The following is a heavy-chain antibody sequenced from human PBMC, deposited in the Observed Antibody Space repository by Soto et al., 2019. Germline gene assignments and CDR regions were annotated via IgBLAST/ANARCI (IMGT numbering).Heavy chain of an antibody. Sequence: PGRCLRLPCAPSGFTFSSYSMHWVRQAPGKGLEWMAVISYDGSNKYYADSVKGRFTISRDNYKNTLYLQMNSLRAEDTAVYYCAKEVRNYYYYYMDVLGKGTTVNVSS. D-gene: IGHD2-2*01. CDR2: ISYDGSNK. CDR3: AKEVRNYYYYYMDV. V-gene: IGHV3-30*18. J-gene: IGHJ6*03. CDR1: GFTFSSYS.